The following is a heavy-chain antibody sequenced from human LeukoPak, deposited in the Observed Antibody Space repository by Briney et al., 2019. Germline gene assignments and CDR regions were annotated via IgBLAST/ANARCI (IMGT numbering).Heavy chain of an antibody. CDR2: IIPIFGTA. V-gene: IGHV1-69*05. CDR1: GGTFSSYA. CDR3: ARLNDFWSGYRTGRFDY. D-gene: IGHD3-3*01. J-gene: IGHJ4*02. Sequence: SVKVSCKASGGTFSSYAISWVRQAPGQGLEWMGGIIPIFGTANYAQKFQGRVTITTDESTSTAYMELSSLRSEDTAVYYCARLNDFWSGYRTGRFDYWGQGTLVTVSS.